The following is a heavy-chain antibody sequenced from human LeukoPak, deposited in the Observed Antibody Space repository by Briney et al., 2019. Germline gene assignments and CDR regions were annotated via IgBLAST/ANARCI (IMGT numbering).Heavy chain of an antibody. Sequence: SETLSLTCAVYGGSFSGYYWSWIRQPPGKGLEWIGEINHSGSTNYNPSLKSRVTISVDMSKNQFSLKLSSVTAADTAVYYCARGSEDNWNDLLWAFDIWGQGTMVTVSS. CDR1: GGSFSGYY. D-gene: IGHD1-20*01. J-gene: IGHJ3*02. CDR2: INHSGST. CDR3: ARGSEDNWNDLLWAFDI. V-gene: IGHV4-34*01.